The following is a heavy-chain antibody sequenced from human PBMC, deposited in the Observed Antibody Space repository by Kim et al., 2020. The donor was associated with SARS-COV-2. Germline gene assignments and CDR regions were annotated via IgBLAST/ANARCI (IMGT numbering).Heavy chain of an antibody. CDR2: IWYDGSNK. V-gene: IGHV3-33*01. CDR3: ARGQYCSSTSCYVCWFDP. CDR1: GFTFSSYG. J-gene: IGHJ5*02. D-gene: IGHD2-2*01. Sequence: GGSLRLSCAASGFTFSSYGMHWVRQAPGKGLEWVAVIWYDGSNKYYADSVKGRFTISRDNSKNTLYLQMNSLRAEDTAVYYCARGQYCSSTSCYVCWFDPWGQGTLVTVSS.